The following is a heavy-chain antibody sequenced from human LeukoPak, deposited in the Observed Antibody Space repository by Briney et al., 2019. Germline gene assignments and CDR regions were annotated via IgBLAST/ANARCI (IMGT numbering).Heavy chain of an antibody. CDR1: GFTFSSYA. CDR2: ISYDGSNK. J-gene: IGHJ4*02. Sequence: GGSLRLSCAASGFTFSSYAMHWVRQAPGKGLEWVALISYDGSNKYYADSVKGRFTISRDNSKNTLYLQMNSLRAEDTAVYYCARAIVVVVAVPDYWGQGTLVTVSS. CDR3: ARAIVVVVAVPDY. D-gene: IGHD2-15*01. V-gene: IGHV3-30-3*01.